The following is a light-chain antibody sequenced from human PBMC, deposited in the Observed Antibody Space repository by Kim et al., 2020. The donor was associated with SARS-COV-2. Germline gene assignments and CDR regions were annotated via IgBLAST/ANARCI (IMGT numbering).Light chain of an antibody. J-gene: IGKJ1*01. CDR2: AAS. V-gene: IGKV1-12*01. Sequence: ASVRDIVTLTCRASQGVSSWLAWYQQKPGKAPNLLIYAASTLQNGVPSRFSASGSGTDFTLTINNLQPEDFATYYCQQAVIFPRTFGQGTKVDIK. CDR1: QGVSSW. CDR3: QQAVIFPRT.